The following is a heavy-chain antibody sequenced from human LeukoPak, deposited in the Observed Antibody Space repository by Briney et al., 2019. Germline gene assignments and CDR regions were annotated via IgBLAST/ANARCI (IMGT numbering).Heavy chain of an antibody. CDR3: AREKDYYLV. CDR1: GFTFSNYW. Sequence: GGSLRLSCGASGFTFSNYWMSWVRQAPGKGLEWVINISQDGSGKNYADSVEGRFTISRDNAKNSLYLQMNSLRAEDTAVYYCAREKDYYLVWGQGTLVTVSS. V-gene: IGHV3-7*01. J-gene: IGHJ4*02. CDR2: ISQDGSGK. D-gene: IGHD3-10*01.